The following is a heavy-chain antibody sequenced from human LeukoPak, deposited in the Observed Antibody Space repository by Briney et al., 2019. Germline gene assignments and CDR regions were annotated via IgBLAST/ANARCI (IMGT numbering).Heavy chain of an antibody. V-gene: IGHV4-59*11. D-gene: IGHD3-22*01. J-gene: IGHJ3*02. CDR3: ATGYYYDSSGYYGDAFDI. CDR2: IYYSGST. CDR1: GGSISSHY. Sequence: SETLSLTCTVSGGSISSHYWSWIRQPPGKGLEWIGYIYYSGSTNYNPPLKSRVTISVDTSKNQFSLKLSSVTAADTAVYYCATGYYYDSSGYYGDAFDIWGQGTMVTVSS.